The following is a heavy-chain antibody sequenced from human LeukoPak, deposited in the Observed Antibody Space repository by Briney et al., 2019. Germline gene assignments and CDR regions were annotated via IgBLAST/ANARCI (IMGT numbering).Heavy chain of an antibody. Sequence: SETLSLTCAVYGGSFSGYYWSWIRQPPGKGLEWIGEINHSGSTNYNPSLKSRVTMSVGTSKNQFSLKLSSVTAADTAVYYCARGPAASPSYSSGRLTRTQHPYGMDVWGQGTRVTVSS. CDR2: INHSGST. V-gene: IGHV4-34*01. CDR1: GGSFSGYY. CDR3: ARGPAASPSYSSGRLTRTQHPYGMDV. J-gene: IGHJ6*02. D-gene: IGHD6-19*01.